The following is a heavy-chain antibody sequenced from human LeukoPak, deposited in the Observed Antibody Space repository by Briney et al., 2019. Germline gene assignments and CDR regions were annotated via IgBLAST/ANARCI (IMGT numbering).Heavy chain of an antibody. D-gene: IGHD4-17*01. CDR1: GFTFSGYW. Sequence: GGSLRLSCAASGFTFSGYWMHWVRQAPGKGLVWVSRINSDGFSTSYADSVRGRFTISRDNAKNSLYLQMNSLRAEDTALYYCAKDSGGDYDSYFDYWGQGTLVTVSS. CDR2: INSDGFST. CDR3: AKDSGGDYDSYFDY. V-gene: IGHV3-74*01. J-gene: IGHJ4*02.